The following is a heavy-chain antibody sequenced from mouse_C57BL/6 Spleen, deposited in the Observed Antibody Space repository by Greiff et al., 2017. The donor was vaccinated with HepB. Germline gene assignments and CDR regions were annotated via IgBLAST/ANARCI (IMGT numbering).Heavy chain of an antibody. CDR3: ARDDGYYVIFAY. CDR1: GYAFSSSW. J-gene: IGHJ3*01. D-gene: IGHD2-3*01. V-gene: IGHV1-82*01. Sequence: VQLQQSGPELVKPGASVKISCKASGYAFSSSWMNWVKQRPGKGLEWIGRIYPGDGDTNYNGKFKGKATLTADKSSSTAYMQLSSLTSEDSAVYFCARDDGYYVIFAYWGQGTLVTVSA. CDR2: IYPGDGDT.